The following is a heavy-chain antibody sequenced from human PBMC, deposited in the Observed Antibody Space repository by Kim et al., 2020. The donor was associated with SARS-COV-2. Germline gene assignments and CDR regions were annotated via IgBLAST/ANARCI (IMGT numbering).Heavy chain of an antibody. CDR1: GGTFSSYA. CDR3: ARAHYDILTGYLEARYYYGMDV. D-gene: IGHD3-9*01. Sequence: SVKVSCKASGGTFSSYAISWVRQAPGQGLEWMGGIIPIFGTANYAQKFQGRVTITADESTSTAYMELSSLRSEDTAVYYCARAHYDILTGYLEARYYYGMDVWGQGTTVTVSS. J-gene: IGHJ6*02. V-gene: IGHV1-69*13. CDR2: IIPIFGTA.